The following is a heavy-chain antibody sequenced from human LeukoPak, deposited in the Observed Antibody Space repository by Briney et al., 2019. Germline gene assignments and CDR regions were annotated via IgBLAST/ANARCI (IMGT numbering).Heavy chain of an antibody. V-gene: IGHV4-38-2*02. CDR2: IYHSGST. CDR3: ARVPLHIVVVPAATRSRYYYGMDV. CDR1: GYSISSGYY. Sequence: SETLSLTCTVSGYSISSGYYWGWIRQPPGKGLEWIGSIYHSGSTYYNPSLKSRVTISVDTSKNQFSLKLSSVTAADTAVYYCARVPLHIVVVPAATRSRYYYGMDVWGQGTTVTVSS. J-gene: IGHJ6*02. D-gene: IGHD2-2*01.